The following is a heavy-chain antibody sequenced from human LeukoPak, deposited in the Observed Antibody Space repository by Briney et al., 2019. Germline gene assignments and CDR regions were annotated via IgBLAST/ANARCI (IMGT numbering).Heavy chain of an antibody. CDR2: IYYSGST. D-gene: IGHD4-17*01. V-gene: IGHV4-30-4*01. J-gene: IGHJ4*02. CDR1: GGSISSGDYY. Sequence: PSETLSLTCTVSGGSISSGDYYWSWIRQAPGKGLEWIGYIYYSGSTYYNPSLKSRVTISVDTSKNQFSLKLSSVTAADTAVYYCACMTTVTTRVDYRGQGTLVTVSS. CDR3: ACMTTVTTRVDY.